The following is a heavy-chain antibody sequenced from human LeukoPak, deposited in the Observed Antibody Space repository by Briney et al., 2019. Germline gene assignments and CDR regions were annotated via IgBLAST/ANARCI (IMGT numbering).Heavy chain of an antibody. CDR3: ARDTAMVTGYLDF. D-gene: IGHD5-18*01. CDR1: GFTVSSNY. V-gene: IGHV3-30-3*01. CDR2: VSYDGTNK. J-gene: IGHJ4*02. Sequence: GGSLRLSCAASGFTVSSNYISWVRQAPGKGLEWVAVVSYDGTNKYYADSVKGRSTISRDNPKNTVFLQMNSLRAEDTAFYYCARDTAMVTGYLDFWGQGTLVSVSS.